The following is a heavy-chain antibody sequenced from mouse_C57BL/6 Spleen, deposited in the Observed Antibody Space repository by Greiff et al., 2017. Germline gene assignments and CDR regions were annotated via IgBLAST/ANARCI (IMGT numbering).Heavy chain of an antibody. J-gene: IGHJ2*01. CDR3: ARPYDGYYDY. Sequence: QVQLKQSGAELVKPGASVKLSCKASGYTFTSYWMHWVNQRPGQGLEWIGMIHPNSGSTNYNEKFKSKATLTVDKSSSTAYMQLSSLTSEYSAVYYCARPYDGYYDYWGQGTTLTVSS. CDR1: GYTFTSYW. D-gene: IGHD2-3*01. CDR2: IHPNSGST. V-gene: IGHV1-64*01.